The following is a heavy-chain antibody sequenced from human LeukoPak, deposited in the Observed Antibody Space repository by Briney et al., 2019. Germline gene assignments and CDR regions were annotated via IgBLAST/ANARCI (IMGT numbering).Heavy chain of an antibody. CDR2: INPNSGGT. D-gene: IGHD3-22*01. CDR1: GYTFTGYY. CDR3: ASPLRDSSGYYYPFDY. V-gene: IGHV1-2*02. J-gene: IGHJ4*02. Sequence: ASVKVSCKASGYTFTGYYMHWVRQAPGQGLEWMGWINPNSGGTNYAQKFQGRVTMTRDTSISTAYMELSRLRSDDTAVYYCASPLRDSSGYYYPFDYWGQGTLVTVSS.